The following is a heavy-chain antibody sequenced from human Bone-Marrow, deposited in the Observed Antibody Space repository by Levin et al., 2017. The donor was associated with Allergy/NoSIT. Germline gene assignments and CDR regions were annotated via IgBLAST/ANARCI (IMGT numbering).Heavy chain of an antibody. CDR3: ARGHSSGWSCDY. D-gene: IGHD6-19*01. Sequence: GGSLRLSCTASGFTFTSYEMNWVRQAPGEGLEWVSYISSSSSTIYYAGSVKGRFTISRDNAKNSLYLQMNSLRAEDTAVYYCARGHSSGWSCDYWGQGTLVTVSS. CDR1: GFTFTSYE. CDR2: ISSSSSTI. J-gene: IGHJ4*02. V-gene: IGHV3-48*03.